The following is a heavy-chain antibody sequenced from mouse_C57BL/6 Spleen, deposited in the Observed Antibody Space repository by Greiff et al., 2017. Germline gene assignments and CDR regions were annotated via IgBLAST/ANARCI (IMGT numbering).Heavy chain of an antibody. Sequence: QVQLKESGAELAKPGASVKLSCKASGYTFTSYWMHWVKQRPGQGLEWIGYINPSSGYTKYNQKFKDKATLTADKSSSTAYMQLSSLTYEDSAVYDCARGCGDGHWYFDVWGTGTTVTVSS. CDR1: GYTFTSYW. CDR2: INPSSGYT. D-gene: IGHD1-1*01. J-gene: IGHJ1*03. V-gene: IGHV1-7*01. CDR3: ARGCGDGHWYFDV.